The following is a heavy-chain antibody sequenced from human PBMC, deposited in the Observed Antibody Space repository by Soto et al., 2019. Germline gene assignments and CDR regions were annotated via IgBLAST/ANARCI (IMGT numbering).Heavy chain of an antibody. CDR2: IIPILGIA. Sequence: GASVKVSCKASGGTFSSYTISWVRQAPGQGLEWMGRIIPILGIANYAQKFQGRDTITADKSTSTAYMELSSLRSEDTAVYYCARDRDTAMVTGYYYYMDVWGKGTTVTVSS. CDR1: GGTFSSYT. V-gene: IGHV1-69*04. CDR3: ARDRDTAMVTGYYYYMDV. D-gene: IGHD5-18*01. J-gene: IGHJ6*03.